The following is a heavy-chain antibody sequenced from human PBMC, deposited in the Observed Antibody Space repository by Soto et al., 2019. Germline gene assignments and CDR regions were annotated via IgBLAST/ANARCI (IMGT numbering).Heavy chain of an antibody. D-gene: IGHD3-10*01. CDR1: GFTFSSYS. Sequence: EVQLVESGGGLVQPGGSLRLSCAASGFTFSSYSMNWVRQAPGKGLEWVSYISSSSSTIYYADSVKGRFTISRDNAKNSLYLQMSSLRDEDTAVYYCAREGVLPITMVRGAADYYYYGMDVWGQGTTVTVSS. CDR3: AREGVLPITMVRGAADYYYYGMDV. CDR2: ISSSSSTI. J-gene: IGHJ6*02. V-gene: IGHV3-48*02.